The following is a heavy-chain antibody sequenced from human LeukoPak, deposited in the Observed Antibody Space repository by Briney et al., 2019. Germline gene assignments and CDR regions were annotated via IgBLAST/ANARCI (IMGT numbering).Heavy chain of an antibody. CDR3: ARVSYDILTGYHYYYYMDV. CDR1: GFTFSSYG. CDR2: ISGSGGST. V-gene: IGHV3-23*01. Sequence: GGSLRLSCAASGFTFSSYGMSWVRQAPGKGLEWVSAISGSGGSTYYADSVKGRFTISRDNAKNSLYLQMNSLRAEDTAVYYCARVSYDILTGYHYYYYMDVWGKGTTVTISS. J-gene: IGHJ6*03. D-gene: IGHD3-9*01.